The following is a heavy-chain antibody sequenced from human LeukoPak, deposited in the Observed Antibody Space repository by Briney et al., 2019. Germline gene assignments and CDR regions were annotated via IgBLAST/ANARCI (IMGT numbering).Heavy chain of an antibody. CDR1: GYTFTSYG. J-gene: IGHJ4*02. V-gene: IGHV1-18*01. D-gene: IGHD6-13*01. CDR2: ISTYNANA. CDR3: ARDKAAAGSYDY. Sequence: ASVKVSCKASGYTFTSYGISWVRQAPGQGLEWMGRISTYNANANYAQNLQGRVTMTTDTSTSTAYMELRSLRPDDTAVYYCARDKAAAGSYDYWGQGTLVTVSS.